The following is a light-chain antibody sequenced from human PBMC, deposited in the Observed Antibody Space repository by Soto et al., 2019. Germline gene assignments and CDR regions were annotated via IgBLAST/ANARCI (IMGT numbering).Light chain of an antibody. CDR1: QSVSSSY. V-gene: IGKV3-20*01. Sequence: EIVLTQSPGTLSLSPGERATLSCRASQSVSSSYLAWYQQKPGQAPRLLIYGASSRATGIPDRFSGSGSGTDFTLTISRLEPEDFVVYHCQQYGSSPAGVTFGGGTKVEIK. CDR2: GAS. CDR3: QQYGSSPAGVT. J-gene: IGKJ4*01.